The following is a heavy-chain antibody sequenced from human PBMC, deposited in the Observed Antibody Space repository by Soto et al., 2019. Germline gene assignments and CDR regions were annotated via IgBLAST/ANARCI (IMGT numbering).Heavy chain of an antibody. CDR3: AGGVSAGVDY. CDR1: GYSFTSLD. J-gene: IGHJ4*02. CDR2: MQPSTGRT. V-gene: IGHV1-8*01. D-gene: IGHD1-26*01. Sequence: QVQLVQSGAEVREPGASVKVSCKASGYSFTSLDINWVRQTAGQGLEWMGWMQPSTGRTGYAQKFQGRVTMTRDTSRNTAYMELTTLTSDDTAFYYCAGGVSAGVDYWGQGTLVTVSS.